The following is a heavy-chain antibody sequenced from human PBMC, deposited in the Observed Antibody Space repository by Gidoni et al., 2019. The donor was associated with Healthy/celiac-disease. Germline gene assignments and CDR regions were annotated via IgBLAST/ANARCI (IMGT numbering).Heavy chain of an antibody. CDR1: GFTFGDYA. CDR2: IRSKAYGWTT. V-gene: IGHV3-49*05. D-gene: IGHD5-18*01. Sequence: EVQLVESGGGLVKPGRSLRRSCTASGFTFGDYAMSRFRPAPGKGLEWVGFIRSKAYGWTTDYAASVKGRFTISRDDSKSIAYLQMNSLKTEDTAVYYCTRSPRRGYSYGSGYYGMDVWGQGTTVTVSS. J-gene: IGHJ6*02. CDR3: TRSPRRGYSYGSGYYGMDV.